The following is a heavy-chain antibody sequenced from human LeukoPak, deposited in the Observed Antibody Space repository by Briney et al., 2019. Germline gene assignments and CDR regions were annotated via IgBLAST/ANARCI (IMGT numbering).Heavy chain of an antibody. D-gene: IGHD3-10*01. Sequence: PGESLKISCKTSGYSFPTYWIGWVRQMPGTGLEWVGAIYPDDSDTRYSPSFQGQVVISADRSIRTAYLQWNTLKTSDTAMYYCVRQRGPSGTIYHFDPWGQGTLVTVSS. V-gene: IGHV5-51*01. CDR2: IYPDDSDT. J-gene: IGHJ5*02. CDR1: GYSFPTYW. CDR3: VRQRGPSGTIYHFDP.